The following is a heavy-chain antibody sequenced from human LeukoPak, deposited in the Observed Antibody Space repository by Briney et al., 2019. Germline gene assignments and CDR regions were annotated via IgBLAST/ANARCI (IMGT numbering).Heavy chain of an antibody. Sequence: ASVKVSCKASGGTFSSYAISWVRQAPGQRLEWMGGIIPIFGTANYAQKFQGRVTITTDESTSTAYMELSSLRSEDTAVYYCARERYYYDSCFDYWGQGTLVTVSS. V-gene: IGHV1-69*05. D-gene: IGHD3-22*01. CDR1: GGTFSSYA. CDR2: IIPIFGTA. J-gene: IGHJ4*02. CDR3: ARERYYYDSCFDY.